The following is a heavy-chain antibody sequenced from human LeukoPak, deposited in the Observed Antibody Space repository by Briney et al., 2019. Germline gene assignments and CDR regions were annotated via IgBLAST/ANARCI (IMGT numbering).Heavy chain of an antibody. CDR1: GFTFSSYS. Sequence: AGGSLRLSCAASGFTFSSYSMNWVRQAPGKGLEWVSSISSSSYIYYADSVKGRFTISRDNAKNSLYLQMNSLRAEDTAVYYCARQLKGTGSGSSFFDYWGQGTLVTVSS. CDR2: ISSSSYI. D-gene: IGHD3-10*01. J-gene: IGHJ4*02. CDR3: ARQLKGTGSGSSFFDY. V-gene: IGHV3-21*01.